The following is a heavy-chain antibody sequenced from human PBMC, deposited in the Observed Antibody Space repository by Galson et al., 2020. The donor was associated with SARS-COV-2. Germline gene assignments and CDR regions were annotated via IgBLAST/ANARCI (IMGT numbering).Heavy chain of an antibody. D-gene: IGHD3-9*01. CDR1: GFIFSDHY. V-gene: IGHV3-72*01. CDR3: ARLGRGMTGTDY. Sequence: GESLKISCAASGFIFSDHYMDCFRQAPGKGLEWVGRTRNKANSYTTEYAASVKGRFTISRDEPKNSLYLQMNSLKTEDTAVYYCARLGRGMTGTDYWGLGTLVTVSS. J-gene: IGHJ4*02. CDR2: TRNKANSYTT.